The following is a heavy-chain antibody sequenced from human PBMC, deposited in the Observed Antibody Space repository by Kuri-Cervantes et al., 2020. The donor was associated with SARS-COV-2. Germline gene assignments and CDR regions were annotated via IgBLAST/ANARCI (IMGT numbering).Heavy chain of an antibody. CDR3: ARTYLTGDRGRGWFDS. CDR2: INRDGSET. CDR1: GFIFSAHG. Sequence: GESLKISCAASGFIFSAHGMTWVRQAPGKGLERVASINRDGSETNYADSVKGRFTISRDNGKNSLYLQMNGLRAEDSAVYYCARTYLTGDRGRGWFDSWGQGTLVTVSS. V-gene: IGHV3-7*03. J-gene: IGHJ5*01. D-gene: IGHD7-27*01.